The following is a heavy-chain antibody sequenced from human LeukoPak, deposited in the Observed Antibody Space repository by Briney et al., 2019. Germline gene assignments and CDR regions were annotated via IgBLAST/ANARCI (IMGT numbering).Heavy chain of an antibody. J-gene: IGHJ4*02. CDR1: GFTFSSYA. CDR2: ISYDGSNK. CDR3: ANDPGREFGYSSGWYSYFDY. D-gene: IGHD6-19*01. Sequence: GGSLRLSCAASGFTFSSYAMHRVRQAPGKGLEWVAVISYDGSNKYYADSVKGRFTISRDNSKSTLYLQMNSLRAEDTAVYYCANDPGREFGYSSGWYSYFDYWGQGTLVTVFS. V-gene: IGHV3-30*04.